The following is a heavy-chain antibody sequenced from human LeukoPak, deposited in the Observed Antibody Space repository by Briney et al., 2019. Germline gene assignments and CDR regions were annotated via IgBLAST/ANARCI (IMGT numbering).Heavy chain of an antibody. Sequence: SVTVSCKASGGTFSSYAISWVRQAPGQGLEWMGGIIPIFGTANYAQKFQGRVTITTDESTSTAYMELSSLRSEDTAVYYCARAKKHPNWFDPWGQGTLVTVSS. J-gene: IGHJ5*02. CDR1: GGTFSSYA. CDR3: ARAKKHPNWFDP. CDR2: IIPIFGTA. V-gene: IGHV1-69*05.